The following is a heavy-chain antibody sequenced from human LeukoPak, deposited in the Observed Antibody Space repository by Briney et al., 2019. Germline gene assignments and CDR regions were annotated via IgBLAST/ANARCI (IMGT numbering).Heavy chain of an antibody. CDR1: GFTFSSYA. CDR3: AKVSVLRFLEWHSFFDY. V-gene: IGHV3-23*01. Sequence: GGSLRLSCAASGFTFSSYAMSWVRQAPGKGLEWVSAISGSGGSTYYADSVKGRFTISRDNSKNTLYLQMNSLRAEDTAVYYCAKVSVLRFLEWHSFFDYWGQGTLVTVSS. D-gene: IGHD3-3*01. J-gene: IGHJ4*02. CDR2: ISGSGGST.